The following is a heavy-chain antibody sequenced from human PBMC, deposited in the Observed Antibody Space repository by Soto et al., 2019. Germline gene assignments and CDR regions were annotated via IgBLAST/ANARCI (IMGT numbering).Heavy chain of an antibody. CDR3: ARGHRITGTQLACFDH. D-gene: IGHD1-20*01. Sequence: SETLSLTWAVYSGSFSGYYWRWISHPPGKGLKLIGAIHHRRSNSSNPSVMSRVTMAVDTSKSQYCLKLSSVTAADTAVFYCARGHRITGTQLACFDHWGQGTLVTVSS. J-gene: IGHJ4*02. CDR2: IHHRRSN. V-gene: IGHV4-34*01. CDR1: SGSFSGYY.